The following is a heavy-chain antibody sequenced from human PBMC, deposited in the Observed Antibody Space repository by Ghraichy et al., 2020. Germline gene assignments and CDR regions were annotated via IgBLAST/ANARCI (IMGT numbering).Heavy chain of an antibody. Sequence: GGSLRLSCAASGFTVSSNYMSWVRQAPGKGLEWVSVIYSGGSTYYADSVKGRFTISRDNSKNTLYLQMNSLRAEDTAVYYCARDPPQTPYGMDVWGQGTTVTVSS. V-gene: IGHV3-66*01. J-gene: IGHJ6*02. CDR1: GFTVSSNY. D-gene: IGHD2-15*01. CDR3: ARDPPQTPYGMDV. CDR2: IYSGGST.